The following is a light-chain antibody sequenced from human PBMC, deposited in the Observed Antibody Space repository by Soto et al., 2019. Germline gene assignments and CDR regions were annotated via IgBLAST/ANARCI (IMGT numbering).Light chain of an antibody. V-gene: IGLV1-44*01. CDR1: RSTIGSNA. Sequence: QSVLTQPPSVSGTVGQRVSISCSGTRSTIGSNAVHWYQQLPKTAPRLLIFGEGRRPSGVPDRFSGSKSGTSASLAISGLQSEDEADYYCSTWDDSLDVYVFGTGTKVTVL. CDR3: STWDDSLDVYV. J-gene: IGLJ1*01. CDR2: GEG.